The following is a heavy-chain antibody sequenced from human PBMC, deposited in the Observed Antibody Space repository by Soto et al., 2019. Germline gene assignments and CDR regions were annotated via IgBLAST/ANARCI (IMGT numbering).Heavy chain of an antibody. V-gene: IGHV3-66*01. CDR1: EFTVSSNY. D-gene: IGHD1-26*01. Sequence: GGSLRLSCAASEFTVSSNYMSWVRQAPGKGLEWVSVIYSGGSTYYADSVKGRFTGSRDNSKNTLYLQMNSLRAEDTAVYYCAKDREWELLLLYFDYWGQGALVTVS. CDR3: AKDREWELLLLYFDY. J-gene: IGHJ4*02. CDR2: IYSGGST.